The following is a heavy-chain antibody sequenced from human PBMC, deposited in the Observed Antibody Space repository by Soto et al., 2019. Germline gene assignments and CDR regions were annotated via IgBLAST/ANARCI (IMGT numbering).Heavy chain of an antibody. J-gene: IGHJ4*02. CDR3: TTDLNGGNPFDD. V-gene: IGHV1-3*01. Sequence: QVQLVQSGAEVKKPGASVRVSCKPSGYTLTNYAIHWVRQAAGQSLEWLAWIDPGSGRATYSQKVQGRIIVTRDNSATTFDMDMTTVTSEDTAVYFCTTDLNGGNPFDDWGQGALVTVSS. CDR1: GYTLTNYA. CDR2: IDPGSGRA. D-gene: IGHD2-8*01.